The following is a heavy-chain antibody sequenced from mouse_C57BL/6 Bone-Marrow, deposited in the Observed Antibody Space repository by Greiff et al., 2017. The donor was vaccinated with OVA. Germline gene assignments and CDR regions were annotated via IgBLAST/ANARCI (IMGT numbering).Heavy chain of an antibody. Sequence: EVKLEESGPGLAKPSQTLSLTCSVTGYSITSAYWNWIRKFPGNTLEYMGYISYSGSTYYNPSLKSRISITRDTSKNQYYLQLNSVTTEDTATYYCARLGTVVNWYFDVWGTGTTVTVSS. CDR1: GYSITSAY. D-gene: IGHD1-1*01. V-gene: IGHV3-8*01. J-gene: IGHJ1*03. CDR3: ARLGTVVNWYFDV. CDR2: ISYSGST.